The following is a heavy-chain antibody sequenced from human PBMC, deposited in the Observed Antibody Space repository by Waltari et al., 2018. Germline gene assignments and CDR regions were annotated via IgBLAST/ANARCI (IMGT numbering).Heavy chain of an antibody. CDR1: GSTCTCFY. CDR3: ARDSPPGGFDY. Sequence: QAPLVQSGAAVKTPGPSLKVSCMAAGSTCTCFYLSWVRQAPGQGLEWMGIINPSGGSTSYAQKFQGRVTMTRDTSTSTVYMELSSLRSEDTAVYYCARDSPPGGFDYWGQGTLVTVSS. V-gene: IGHV1-46*01. J-gene: IGHJ4*02. D-gene: IGHD3-10*01. CDR2: INPSGGST.